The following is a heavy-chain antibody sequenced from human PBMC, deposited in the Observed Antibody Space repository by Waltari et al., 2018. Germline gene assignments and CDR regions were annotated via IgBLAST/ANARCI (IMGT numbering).Heavy chain of an antibody. CDR2: MNPNSGNT. Sequence: QVQLVQSGAEVKKPGASVKVSCKASGYTFTSYDINWVRQATGQGLEWMGWMNPNSGNTCYAQKIQGKVTMTRNTSLSTAYMGLSSLGSEDTAVYYCARPPNPRGRVPNHWGQGTLVTVSS. CDR3: ARPPNPRGRVPNH. CDR1: GYTFTSYD. V-gene: IGHV1-8*02. D-gene: IGHD6-19*01. J-gene: IGHJ1*01.